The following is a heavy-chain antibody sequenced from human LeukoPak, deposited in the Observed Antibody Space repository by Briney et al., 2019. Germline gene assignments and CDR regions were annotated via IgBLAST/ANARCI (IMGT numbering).Heavy chain of an antibody. D-gene: IGHD6-6*01. J-gene: IGHJ2*01. CDR1: GFTFSNYG. CDR3: AKDGSSDYNWYFDL. V-gene: IGHV3-23*01. CDR2: ISGLGGTT. Sequence: GGSLRLSCAASGFTFSNYGMTWVRQAPGKGLEWVSGISGLGGTTYYADSVKGRFTISRDNSKNTLYLQMNSLRAEDTAVYYCAKDGSSDYNWYFDLWGRGTLVTVSS.